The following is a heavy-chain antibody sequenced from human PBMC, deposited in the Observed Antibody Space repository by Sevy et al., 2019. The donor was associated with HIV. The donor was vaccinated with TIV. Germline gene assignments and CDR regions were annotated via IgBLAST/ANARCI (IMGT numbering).Heavy chain of an antibody. CDR3: AREGEKSDRDIVVVPAAPRRRYYYGIDV. CDR2: IWYDGSNK. CDR1: GFTFSSYG. Sequence: GGSLRLSCAASGFTFSSYGMHWVRQAPGKGLEWVAVIWYDGSNKYYADSMKGRFTISRDNSKNKRYLQMNSLRAEDTAAYYCAREGEKSDRDIVVVPAAPRRRYYYGIDVWGQGTTVTVSS. V-gene: IGHV3-33*01. D-gene: IGHD2-2*01. J-gene: IGHJ6*02.